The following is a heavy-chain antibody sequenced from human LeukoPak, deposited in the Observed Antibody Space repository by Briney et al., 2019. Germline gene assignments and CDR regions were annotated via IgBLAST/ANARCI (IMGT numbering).Heavy chain of an antibody. J-gene: IGHJ4*02. CDR2: IYTSGST. CDR3: ARHGRSGYYSFDY. Sequence: SETLSLTCTVSGGSISSYYWSWIRQPPGKGLDWIGYIYTSGSTNYNPSLKSRVTISVDTSKNQFSLKLSSVTAADTAVYYCARHGRSGYYSFDYWGQGTLVTVSS. D-gene: IGHD3-3*01. CDR1: GGSISSYY. V-gene: IGHV4-4*09.